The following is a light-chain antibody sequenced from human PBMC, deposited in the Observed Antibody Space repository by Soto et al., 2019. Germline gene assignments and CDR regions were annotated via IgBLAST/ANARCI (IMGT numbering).Light chain of an antibody. Sequence: EIVMTQSPATLSVSPGERATLSCSASQSVSSNLAWYQQKPGQAPRLLIYGASTRATGIPARFSGSGSGTEFTLTIRSLQSEDFAVDYCQPYNNWPRTFGQGTKVEIK. V-gene: IGKV3-15*01. CDR3: QPYNNWPRT. CDR2: GAS. CDR1: QSVSSN. J-gene: IGKJ1*01.